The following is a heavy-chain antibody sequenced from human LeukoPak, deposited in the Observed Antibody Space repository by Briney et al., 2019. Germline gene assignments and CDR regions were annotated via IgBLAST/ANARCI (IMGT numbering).Heavy chain of an antibody. CDR2: ISWNSGSI. CDR1: GFTFDDYA. Sequence: AGGSLRLSCAASGFTFDDYAMHWVRQAPGKGLEWVSGISWNSGSIGYADSVKGRFTISRDNAKNSLYLQMNSLRAEDTALYYCAKDNRGPTAFGELLYDAFDIWGQGTMVTVSS. V-gene: IGHV3-9*01. J-gene: IGHJ3*02. D-gene: IGHD3-10*01. CDR3: AKDNRGPTAFGELLYDAFDI.